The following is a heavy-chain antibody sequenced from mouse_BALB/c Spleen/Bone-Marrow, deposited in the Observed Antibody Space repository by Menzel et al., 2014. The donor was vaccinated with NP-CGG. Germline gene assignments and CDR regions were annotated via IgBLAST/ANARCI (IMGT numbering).Heavy chain of an antibody. D-gene: IGHD3-3*01. CDR1: GYSISSGYT. J-gene: IGHJ4*01. Sequence: EVQLQESGPDLVKPSQSLSLTCTVTGYSISSGYTWHWIRQFPGNTLEWVGYIHYSGSTNYNPSLKSRISITRDTSKNQFFLQLNSVTTEDTATYFCSKGTYAMDSWGQGTSVTVSS. V-gene: IGHV3-1*02. CDR2: IHYSGST. CDR3: SKGTYAMDS.